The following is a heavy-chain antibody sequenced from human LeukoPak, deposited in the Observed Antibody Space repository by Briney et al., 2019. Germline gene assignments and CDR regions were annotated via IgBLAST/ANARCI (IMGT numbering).Heavy chain of an antibody. Sequence: SQTLSLTCAISGDSVSSNSAAWNWIRQSPSRGLEWLGRTYYRSKWFNDYAISVKSRITINPDTSKNQFSPQLNSVTAEDTAMYFCARGLPLDYWGQGTLVTVSS. CDR1: GDSVSSNSAA. V-gene: IGHV6-1*01. J-gene: IGHJ4*02. CDR3: ARGLPLDY. CDR2: TYYRSKWFN. D-gene: IGHD5-18*01.